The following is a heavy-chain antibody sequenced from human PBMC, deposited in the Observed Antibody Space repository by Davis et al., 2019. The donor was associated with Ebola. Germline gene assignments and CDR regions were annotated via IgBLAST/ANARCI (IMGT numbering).Heavy chain of an antibody. Sequence: PSETLSLTCTVSGGSISPYYWSWIRQTPGKGLDWIGYVEHHGRTEYIPSFNSRVTISVDTSKNQFSLRLTSVTAADTAVFYCVRGTNFYDNTGFYYFDYWGQGTLVTVFS. D-gene: IGHD3-22*01. CDR3: VRGTNFYDNTGFYYFDY. CDR1: GGSISPYY. J-gene: IGHJ4*02. CDR2: VEHHGRT. V-gene: IGHV4-59*12.